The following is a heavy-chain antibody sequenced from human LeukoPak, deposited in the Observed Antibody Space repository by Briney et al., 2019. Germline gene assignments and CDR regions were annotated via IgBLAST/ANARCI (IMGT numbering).Heavy chain of an antibody. D-gene: IGHD3-22*01. CDR3: ASLRITMIVVVISD. CDR1: GGSISSYY. V-gene: IGHV4-59*08. Sequence: SETLSLTCTVSGGSISSYYWSWIRQLPGKGLEWIGYIYYSGSTNYNPSLKSRVTISVDTSKNQFSLKLSSVTAADTAVYYCASLRITMIVVVISDWGQGTLVTVSS. J-gene: IGHJ4*02. CDR2: IYYSGST.